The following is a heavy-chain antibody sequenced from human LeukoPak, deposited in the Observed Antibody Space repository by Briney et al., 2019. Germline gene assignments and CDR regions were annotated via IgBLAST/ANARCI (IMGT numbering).Heavy chain of an antibody. D-gene: IGHD4-17*01. CDR1: GYTFTSYY. J-gene: IGHJ4*02. CDR3: ATLGSPMTTVTTDY. CDR2: INPSGGST. V-gene: IGHV1-46*01. Sequence: PWASVTVSCKASGYTFTSYYVHWVRHAPGQGLEWMGLINPSGGSTSYAQKFQGRVTMTRDTSTSTVYMELSSLRSEDTAVYYCATLGSPMTTVTTDYWGQGTLVTVSS.